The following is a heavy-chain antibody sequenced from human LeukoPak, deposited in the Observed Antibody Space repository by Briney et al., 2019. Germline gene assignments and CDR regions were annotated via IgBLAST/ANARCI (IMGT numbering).Heavy chain of an antibody. V-gene: IGHV3-21*01. CDR2: ISSSSSYI. J-gene: IGHJ5*02. CDR3: ARDSYGDDQNWFNP. D-gene: IGHD4-17*01. CDR1: GFTFSSYS. Sequence: PGGSLRLSCAASGFTFSSYSMNWVRQAPGKGLGWVSSISSSSSYIYYADSVKGRFTISRDNAKNSLYLQMNSLRAEDTAVYYCARDSYGDDQNWFNPWGQGTLVTVSS.